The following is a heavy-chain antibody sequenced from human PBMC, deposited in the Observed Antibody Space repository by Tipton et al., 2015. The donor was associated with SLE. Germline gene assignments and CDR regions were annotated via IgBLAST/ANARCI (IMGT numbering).Heavy chain of an antibody. V-gene: IGHV4-59*01. D-gene: IGHD6-6*01. J-gene: IGHJ4*02. Sequence: TLSLTCTASGGSISSYYWSWIRQPPGKGLEWIGYIHYSGSTNYNPSLKSRVTILVDTSKNQCSLKLTPVTAADTAVYYRATGGAAARPWYFDYWGQGTLVTVSS. CDR3: ATGGAAARPWYFDY. CDR1: GGSISSYY. CDR2: IHYSGST.